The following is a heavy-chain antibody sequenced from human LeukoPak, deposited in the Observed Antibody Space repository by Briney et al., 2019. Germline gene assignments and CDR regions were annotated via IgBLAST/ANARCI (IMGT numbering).Heavy chain of an antibody. D-gene: IGHD5-18*01. Sequence: GGSLRLSCAASGFTFSNAWMSWVRQAPGKGLEWVGRIKSKTDGGTTDYAAPVKGRFTISRDDSKNTLYLQMNSLKTEDTAVYYCTTVRYSYGKGFDYWGQGTLVTVSS. CDR2: IKSKTDGGTT. CDR1: GFTFSNAW. V-gene: IGHV3-15*01. CDR3: TTVRYSYGKGFDY. J-gene: IGHJ4*02.